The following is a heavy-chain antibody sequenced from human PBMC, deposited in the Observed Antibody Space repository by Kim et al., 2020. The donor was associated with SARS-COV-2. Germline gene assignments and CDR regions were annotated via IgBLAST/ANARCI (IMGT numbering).Heavy chain of an antibody. D-gene: IGHD4-17*01. J-gene: IGHJ5*02. V-gene: IGHV5-51*01. CDR3: ARLHHDGDYGVWFDP. Sequence: PSFQGQVTISADKSISTAYLQWSSLKASDTAMYYCARLHHDGDYGVWFDPWGQGTLVTVSS.